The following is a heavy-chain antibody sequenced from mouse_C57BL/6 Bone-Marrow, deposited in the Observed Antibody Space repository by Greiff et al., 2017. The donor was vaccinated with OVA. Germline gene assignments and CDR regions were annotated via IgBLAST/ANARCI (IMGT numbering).Heavy chain of an antibody. Sequence: QVQLKESGAELARPGASVKLSCKASGYTFTSYGISWVKQRTGQGLEWIGEIYPRSGNTYYNEKFKGKATLTADKSSSTAYMELRSLTSEDSAVYFCARTYYGSRTGFAYWGQGTLVTVSA. V-gene: IGHV1-81*01. CDR3: ARTYYGSRTGFAY. D-gene: IGHD1-1*01. J-gene: IGHJ3*01. CDR1: GYTFTSYG. CDR2: IYPRSGNT.